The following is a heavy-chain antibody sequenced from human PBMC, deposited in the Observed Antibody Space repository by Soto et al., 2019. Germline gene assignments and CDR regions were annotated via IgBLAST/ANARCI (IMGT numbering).Heavy chain of an antibody. CDR1: GYTFMNYG. D-gene: IGHD2-8*01. CDR2: ISPDKVNT. V-gene: IGHV1-18*01. CDR3: ATSWWDCTHGVFYDY. Sequence: ASVKVSCKSSGYTFMNYGISWVRQAPGQGPEWVGWISPDKVNTYYAQNLQGRVTVTTDTSTSTVYMELRSLTYDDTAVYYCATSWWDCTHGVFYDYWGQGSLVTVSS. J-gene: IGHJ4*02.